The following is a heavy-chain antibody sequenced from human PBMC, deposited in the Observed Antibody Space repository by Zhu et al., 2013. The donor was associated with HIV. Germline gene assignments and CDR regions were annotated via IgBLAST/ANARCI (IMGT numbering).Heavy chain of an antibody. V-gene: IGHV3-30*07. Sequence: VQVVESGGGVVQPGRSLRLSCAGSGFTFSSHSMHWVRQAPGKGLEWVALMSNDGGNTQYADSVKGRFTISRDNSKNTLYLQMNSLRAEDTAVYYCARALFLEWSHQTPYYYGMDVWGQGTTVTVSS. D-gene: IGHD3-3*01. CDR3: ARALFLEWSHQTPYYYGMDV. J-gene: IGHJ6*02. CDR2: MSNDGGNT. CDR1: GFTFSSHS.